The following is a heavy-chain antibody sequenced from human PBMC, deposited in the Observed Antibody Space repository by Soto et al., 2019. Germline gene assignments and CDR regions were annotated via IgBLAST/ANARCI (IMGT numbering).Heavy chain of an antibody. D-gene: IGHD4-17*01. CDR3: ARQEYGDPARYYYGMDV. J-gene: IGHJ6*02. Sequence: EVQLVQSGAEVKKPGESLKISCKGSGYSFTSYWIGWVRQMPGKGLEWMGIIYPGDSDTRYSPSFQGQVTISADKSISXXYLQWSSLKASDTAMYDCARQEYGDPARYYYGMDVWGQGTTVTVSS. CDR1: GYSFTSYW. V-gene: IGHV5-51*01. CDR2: IYPGDSDT.